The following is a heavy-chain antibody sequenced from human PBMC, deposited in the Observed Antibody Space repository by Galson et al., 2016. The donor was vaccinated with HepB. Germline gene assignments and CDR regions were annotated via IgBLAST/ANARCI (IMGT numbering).Heavy chain of an antibody. CDR3: ARIRGDYGDFYSDY. D-gene: IGHD4-17*01. CDR2: FHNSGLI. V-gene: IGHV4-59*01. Sequence: SETLSLTCSVSGASIIAYYWSWIRQPPGKGLEYIGYFHNSGLISYNPSLKSRVSMSLDTPKNQFSLKLTSVTAADTAVYYGARIRGDYGDFYSDYLGQGTLVTVSS. J-gene: IGHJ4*02. CDR1: GASIIAYY.